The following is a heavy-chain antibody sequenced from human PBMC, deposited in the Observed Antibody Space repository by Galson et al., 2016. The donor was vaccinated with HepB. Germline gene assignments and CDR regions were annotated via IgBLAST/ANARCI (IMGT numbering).Heavy chain of an antibody. D-gene: IGHD6-13*01. CDR3: ATEDLSSPGNGALDI. CDR2: IWFDGSSK. Sequence: SLRLSCAASGFIFSHYGMHWVRQAPGEGLEWVAMIWFDGSSKHHSDSVRGRFTISRDNSKNTLYLEMNSLRAEDTAVYYCATEDLSSPGNGALDIWGQWAMVTVSS. J-gene: IGHJ3*02. V-gene: IGHV3-33*01. CDR1: GFIFSHYG.